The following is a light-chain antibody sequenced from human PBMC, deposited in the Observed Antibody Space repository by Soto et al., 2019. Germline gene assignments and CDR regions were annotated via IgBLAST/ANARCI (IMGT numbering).Light chain of an antibody. CDR2: AVS. J-gene: IGLJ1*01. CDR3: TAYTSSNTDV. Sequence: QSVLTQPASVSGSPGQSITISCTGTSSDVGGYNYVSWYQQHPGKAPQLMIYAVSNRPSGVSNRFSGSKSGSTASLTISGLQAEDEADYYCTAYTSSNTDVFGTGTKVTVL. CDR1: SSDVGGYNY. V-gene: IGLV2-14*01.